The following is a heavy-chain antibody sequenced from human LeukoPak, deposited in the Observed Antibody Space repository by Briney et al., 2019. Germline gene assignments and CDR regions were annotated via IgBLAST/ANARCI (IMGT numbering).Heavy chain of an antibody. CDR3: ARVTEADYYGSGSSFDP. J-gene: IGHJ5*02. D-gene: IGHD3-10*01. CDR1: GGSISSYY. Sequence: SGTLSLTCTVSGGSISSYYWSWIRQPPGKGLEWIGYIYYSGSTNYNPSLKSRVTISVDTSKNQFSLKLSSVTAADTAVYYCARVTEADYYGSGSSFDPWGQGTLVTVSS. CDR2: IYYSGST. V-gene: IGHV4-59*01.